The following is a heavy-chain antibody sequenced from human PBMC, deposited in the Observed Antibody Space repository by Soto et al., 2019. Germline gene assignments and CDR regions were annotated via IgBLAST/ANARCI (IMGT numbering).Heavy chain of an antibody. CDR1: GFTFSSYA. D-gene: IGHD3-22*01. CDR3: AKIGSSGYYESMDV. Sequence: GGSLRRSCAASGFTFSSYAMSWVRQGPGKGLEWVSAFRGSGDNTAYAESVKGRFTISRDNSKHTLYLQMNSLRAEDTAVYYCAKIGSSGYYESMDVWGQGTTVTVSS. CDR2: FRGSGDNT. V-gene: IGHV3-23*01. J-gene: IGHJ6*02.